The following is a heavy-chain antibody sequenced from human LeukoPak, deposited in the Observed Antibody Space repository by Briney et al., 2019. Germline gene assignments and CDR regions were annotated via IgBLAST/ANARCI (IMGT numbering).Heavy chain of an antibody. D-gene: IGHD5-18*01. V-gene: IGHV3-66*01. CDR1: GFTVSSNY. Sequence: GGSLRLSCAASGFTVSSNYMSWVRQAPGKGLEWVSVIYSGGSTYYADSVKGRFTISRDNSKNTLYLQMNSLRAEDTAVYYCAKDPDTAMVEYYFDYWGQGTWSPSPQ. CDR3: AKDPDTAMVEYYFDY. CDR2: IYSGGST. J-gene: IGHJ4*02.